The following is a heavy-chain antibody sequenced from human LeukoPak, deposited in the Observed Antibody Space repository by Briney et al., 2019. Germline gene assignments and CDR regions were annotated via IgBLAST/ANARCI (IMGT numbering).Heavy chain of an antibody. CDR2: IYYSGST. CDR3: AKDPTGGSPY. D-gene: IGHD3-10*01. J-gene: IGHJ4*02. V-gene: IGHV4-59*12. Sequence: SETLSLTCTVSGGSISSYYWSWIRQPPGKGLEWIGYIYYSGSTNYNPSLKSRVTISVDTSKNQFSLKLSSVTAADTAVYYCAKDPTGGSPYWGQGTLVTVSS. CDR1: GGSISSYY.